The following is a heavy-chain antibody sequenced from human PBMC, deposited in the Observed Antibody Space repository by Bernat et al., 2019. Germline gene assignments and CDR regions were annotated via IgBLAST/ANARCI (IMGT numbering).Heavy chain of an antibody. Sequence: QLQLQESGPGLVKSSETLSLTCSVSGGSISSSSYYWGWIRQPPGKGLEWIGSVYYSGSTYYNPSLKSRVTISVDKSKNQFSLNLSCLTATETAVYYWARGGGHCSGGTCCSGRDAFDIWGQGTMVTVSS. CDR3: ARGGGHCSGGTCCSGRDAFDI. V-gene: IGHV4-39*01. J-gene: IGHJ3*02. D-gene: IGHD2-15*01. CDR1: GGSISSSSYY. CDR2: VYYSGST.